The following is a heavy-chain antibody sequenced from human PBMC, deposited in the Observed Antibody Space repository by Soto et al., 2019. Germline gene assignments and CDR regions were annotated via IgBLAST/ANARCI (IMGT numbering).Heavy chain of an antibody. CDR2: INPATGAA. D-gene: IGHD3-3*01. Sequence: QLHLVQSGAVVKKPGASVTVSCSASGYPVTAYYMHWVRQAPGRGLQWMGGINPATGAAKYTQTFQGRVTLTRDTSTITVLMALGRLTSEGTAVLYRARGGGVGVAGSAAFDMWGQGTLVTVSS. CDR3: ARGGGVGVAGSAAFDM. V-gene: IGHV1-2*02. CDR1: GYPVTAYY. J-gene: IGHJ3*02.